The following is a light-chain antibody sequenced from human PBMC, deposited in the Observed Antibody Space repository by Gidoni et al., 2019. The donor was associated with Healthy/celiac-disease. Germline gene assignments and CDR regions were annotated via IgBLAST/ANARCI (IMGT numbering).Light chain of an antibody. Sequence: DIVLTPSPATLSLSPGERATLSCRASQSVSSSLAWYQQKPGQAPRLLIYDASNRATGIPARFSGSGSGTDFTLTISSLEPEDVAVYYCQQRSNWLTFGGGTKVEIK. CDR2: DAS. J-gene: IGKJ4*01. V-gene: IGKV3-11*01. CDR1: QSVSSS. CDR3: QQRSNWLT.